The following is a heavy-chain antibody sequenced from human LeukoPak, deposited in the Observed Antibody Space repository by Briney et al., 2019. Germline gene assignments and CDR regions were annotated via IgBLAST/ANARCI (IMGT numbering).Heavy chain of an antibody. CDR3: ARVPYYYGSGSLYGMYV. D-gene: IGHD3-10*01. CDR2: IIPIFGTA. CDR1: GGTFSSYA. Sequence: AASVKVSCKASGGTFSSYAISWVRQAPGQGLEWMGGIIPIFGTANYAQKFQGRVTITADESTSTAYMELSSLRSEDTAVYYCARVPYYYGSGSLYGMYVWGQGTTVTVSS. V-gene: IGHV1-69*13. J-gene: IGHJ6*02.